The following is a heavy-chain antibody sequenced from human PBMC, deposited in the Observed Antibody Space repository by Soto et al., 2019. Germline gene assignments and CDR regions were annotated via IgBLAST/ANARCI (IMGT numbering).Heavy chain of an antibody. J-gene: IGHJ4*02. D-gene: IGHD6-19*01. V-gene: IGHV3-30-3*01. CDR2: ISYDGSNK. CDR3: ARESSSGWYSGFDY. CDR1: GYTFTSYY. Sequence: SCKASGYTFTSYYMHWVRQAPGKGLEWVAVISYDGSNKYYADSVKGRFTISRDNSKNTLYLQMNSLRAEDTAVYYCARESSSGWYSGFDYWGQGTLVTVSS.